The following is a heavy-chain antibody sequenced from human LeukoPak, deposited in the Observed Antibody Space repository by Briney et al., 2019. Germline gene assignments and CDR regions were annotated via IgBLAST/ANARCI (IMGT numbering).Heavy chain of an antibody. V-gene: IGHV5-51*01. D-gene: IGHD6-13*01. Sequence: GEYLQISCQAFGYSFTSYWIGWVRQMRGKGMEWMGVIYPGDLRVRYNPSFQGQVTISVDKSINTAYLQWISLRASDSAMYYCACRDLTSTWSFPWGQGTLVTVSS. CDR3: ACRDLTSTWSFP. CDR2: IYPGDLRV. CDR1: GYSFTSYW. J-gene: IGHJ5*02.